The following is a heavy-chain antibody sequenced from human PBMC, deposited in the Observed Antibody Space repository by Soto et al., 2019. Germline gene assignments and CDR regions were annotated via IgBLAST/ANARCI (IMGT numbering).Heavy chain of an antibody. CDR1: GYTFTSYG. Sequence: QVHLVQSGAEVKKPGASVKVSCKASGYTFTSYGITWVRQAPGQGLEWMGWISAHKGNTDYAQKLQGRVIVTRDTSTSTAYMALRSLISDDSAVYYCARGRYGDYWGQGALVTVSS. D-gene: IGHD1-1*01. V-gene: IGHV1-18*01. J-gene: IGHJ4*02. CDR3: ARGRYGDY. CDR2: ISAHKGNT.